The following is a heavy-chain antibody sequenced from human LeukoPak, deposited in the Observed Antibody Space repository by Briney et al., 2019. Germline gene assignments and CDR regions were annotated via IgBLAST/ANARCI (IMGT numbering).Heavy chain of an antibody. CDR3: AKIYDSSGYYRLPVEDY. CDR2: ISGSGGST. D-gene: IGHD3-22*01. J-gene: IGHJ4*02. Sequence: QTGGSLRLSCAASGFTFSSYAMSWVRQAPGKGLEWVSAISGSGGSTYYADSVKGRFTISRDNSKNTLYLQMNSLRAEDTAVYYCAKIYDSSGYYRLPVEDYWGQGTLVTVSS. V-gene: IGHV3-23*01. CDR1: GFTFSSYA.